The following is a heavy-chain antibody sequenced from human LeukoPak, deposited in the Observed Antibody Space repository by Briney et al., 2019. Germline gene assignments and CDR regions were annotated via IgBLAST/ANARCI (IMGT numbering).Heavy chain of an antibody. CDR1: GGTFSSYA. J-gene: IGHJ4*02. CDR2: IIPIFGTA. Sequence: ASVKVSCKASGGTFSSYAISWVRQAPGQGLEWMGGIIPIFGTANYAQKFQGRVTITADESTSTAYMELSSLRSEDTAVYYCARFGKLWFGELIYFDYWGQGTLVTVSS. CDR3: ARFGKLWFGELIYFDY. D-gene: IGHD3-10*01. V-gene: IGHV1-69*13.